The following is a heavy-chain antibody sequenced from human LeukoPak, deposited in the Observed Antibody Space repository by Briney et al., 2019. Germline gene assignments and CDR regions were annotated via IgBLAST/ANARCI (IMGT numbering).Heavy chain of an antibody. J-gene: IGHJ5*02. CDR3: ARGIPTTIFGVVRRFDP. CDR2: INPNSGGT. D-gene: IGHD3-3*01. V-gene: IGHV1-2*02. Sequence: GASVKVSCKASGYTFTGYYMHWVRQAPGQELEWMGWINPNSGGTNYAQEFQGRVTMTRDTSISTAYMELSRLRSDDTAVYYCARGIPTTIFGVVRRFDPWGQGTLVTVSS. CDR1: GYTFTGYY.